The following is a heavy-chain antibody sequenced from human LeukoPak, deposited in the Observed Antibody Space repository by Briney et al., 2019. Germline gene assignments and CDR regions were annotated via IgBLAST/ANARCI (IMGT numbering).Heavy chain of an antibody. V-gene: IGHV1-2*02. Sequence: ASVKVSCKASGYTFTGYYMHWVRQAPGQGRGWMGWINPNSGGTNYAQKFQGRVTMTRDTSISTAYMELSRLRADDTAVYYCARVVRSYGYSDYWGQGTLVTVSS. CDR1: GYTFTGYY. CDR2: INPNSGGT. J-gene: IGHJ4*02. D-gene: IGHD5-18*01. CDR3: ARVVRSYGYSDY.